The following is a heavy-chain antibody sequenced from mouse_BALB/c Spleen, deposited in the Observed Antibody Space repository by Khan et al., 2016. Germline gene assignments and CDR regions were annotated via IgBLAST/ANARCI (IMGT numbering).Heavy chain of an antibody. V-gene: IGHV3-1*02. CDR2: IHYSGST. J-gene: IGHJ3*01. CDR3: ARYYVGGAPWFAY. CDR1: GFSITSDYS. D-gene: IGHD1-1*01. Sequence: EVKLLESGPDLVKPSQSLSLTCTVTGFSITSDYSWHWIRQFPGNKLEWMGYIHYSGSTNYNPSLKSRISITRDTSKNQFFLQLNSVTTEDTATFYCARYYVGGAPWFAYWGQGTLVTVSA.